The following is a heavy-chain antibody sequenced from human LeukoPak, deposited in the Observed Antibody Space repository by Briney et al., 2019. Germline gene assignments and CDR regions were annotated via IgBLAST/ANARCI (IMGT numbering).Heavy chain of an antibody. J-gene: IGHJ4*02. CDR3: ASRGDSYGLDY. CDR1: GFTFSSYA. CDR2: ISYDGTNK. V-gene: IGHV3-30-3*01. D-gene: IGHD5-18*01. Sequence: GGSLRLSCAASGFTFSSYAMRWVRQAPGKGLEWVAVISYDGTNKYYADSVKGPFTISRDNSKNTLYLQMNSLRAEDRAVYCCASRGDSYGLDYWGQGTLVTVPS.